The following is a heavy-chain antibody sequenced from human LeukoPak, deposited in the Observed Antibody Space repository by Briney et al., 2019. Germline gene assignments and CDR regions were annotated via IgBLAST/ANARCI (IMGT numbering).Heavy chain of an antibody. CDR3: ARVCSSTSCYFDY. CDR2: LYPGDSDT. Sequence: PGESLKISCKGSGYSFPNYWIGWVRQMPGKGLEWLGILYPGDSDTRYSPSFQGQVTISADKSISTAYLQWSSLKASDTAMYYCARVCSSTSCYFDYWGQGTLVTVSS. J-gene: IGHJ4*02. D-gene: IGHD2-2*01. CDR1: GYSFPNYW. V-gene: IGHV5-51*01.